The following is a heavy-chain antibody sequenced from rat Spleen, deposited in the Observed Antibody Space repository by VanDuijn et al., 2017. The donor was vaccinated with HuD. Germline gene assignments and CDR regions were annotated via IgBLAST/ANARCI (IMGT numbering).Heavy chain of an antibody. CDR1: GFTFSDYN. Sequence: EVQLVESGGGLVQPGRSLKLSCAASGFTFSDYNMAWVRQAPKKGLEWVATIIYDGSSTYYRDSVKGRFTISRDNAKSTLYLQMDSLRSEDTATYYCARHGLTGSGWFAYWGQGTLVTVSS. CDR3: ARHGLTGSGWFAY. D-gene: IGHD5-1*01. J-gene: IGHJ3*01. V-gene: IGHV5-7*01. CDR2: IIYDGSST.